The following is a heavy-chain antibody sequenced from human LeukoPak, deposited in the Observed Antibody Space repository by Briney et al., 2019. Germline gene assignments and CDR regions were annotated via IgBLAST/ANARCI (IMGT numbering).Heavy chain of an antibody. CDR2: INPNSGGT. CDR1: GYTFNGYY. Sequence: ASVKVSCKASGYTFNGYYMHWVRQAPGQGLEWMGWINPNSGGTNYAQKFQGRVTMTRDTSISTAYMELSRLRSDDTAVYYCARANVDYGDYGDAFDIWGQGTMVTVSS. V-gene: IGHV1-2*02. J-gene: IGHJ3*02. CDR3: ARANVDYGDYGDAFDI. D-gene: IGHD4-17*01.